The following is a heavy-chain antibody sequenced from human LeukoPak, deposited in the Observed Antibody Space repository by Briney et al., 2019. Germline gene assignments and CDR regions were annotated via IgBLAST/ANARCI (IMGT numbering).Heavy chain of an antibody. CDR2: MNPNSGNT. CDR1: GYTFTSYD. D-gene: IGHD6-19*01. Sequence: GASVKVSCKASGYTFTSYDINWVRQATGQGLEWMGWMNPNSGNTGYAQKFQGRVTMTRNTSINTAYMELSSLRSEDTAVYYCARDVPSSGWYYQSVNWFDPWGQGTLVTVSS. CDR3: ARDVPSSGWYYQSVNWFDP. V-gene: IGHV1-8*01. J-gene: IGHJ5*02.